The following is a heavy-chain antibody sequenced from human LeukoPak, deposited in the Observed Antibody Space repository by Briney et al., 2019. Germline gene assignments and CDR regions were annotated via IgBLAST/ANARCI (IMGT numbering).Heavy chain of an antibody. D-gene: IGHD4-11*01. CDR1: GFTFSSYA. J-gene: IGHJ5*02. CDR2: ISGSGGST. Sequence: GGSLRLSCAASGFTFSSYAMSWVRQAPGEGLEWVSAISGSGGSTYYADSVKGRFTISRDNSKNTLYLQMNSLRAEDTAVYYCARLGDYSDLLAGAFDPWGQGTLVTVSS. V-gene: IGHV3-23*01. CDR3: ARLGDYSDLLAGAFDP.